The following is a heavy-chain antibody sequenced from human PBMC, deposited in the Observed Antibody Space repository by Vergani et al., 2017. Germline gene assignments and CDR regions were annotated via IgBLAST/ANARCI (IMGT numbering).Heavy chain of an antibody. J-gene: IGHJ4*02. CDR2: IIPIIRLA. Sequence: VQLVQSGAEVKKPGATMKISCKVSGDIFNNYTVTWVRQAPGQGLEWMGRIIPIIRLATSAQKFQDRVKITGDTSTNTVYMEMNNLRSEDTAVYYCARVSPGDNSGWEPFDYWGQGTLVTVSS. V-gene: IGHV1-69*04. CDR3: ARVSPGDNSGWEPFDY. D-gene: IGHD6-19*01. CDR1: GDIFNNYT.